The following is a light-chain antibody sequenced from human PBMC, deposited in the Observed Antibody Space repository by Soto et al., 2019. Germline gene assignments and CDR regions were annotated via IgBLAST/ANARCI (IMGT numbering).Light chain of an antibody. CDR3: CSYAGRYTFV. V-gene: IGLV2-11*01. CDR2: GVN. J-gene: IGLJ1*01. Sequence: QSALTQPRSVSGSPGQSVTISCTGTSSDVGNYNYVSWYQQHPGKAPKLMIYGVNKRPSGVPDRFSGSKSGNTASLTISGLQAEDEADYYCCSYAGRYTFVFGTGTKLTVL. CDR1: SSDVGNYNY.